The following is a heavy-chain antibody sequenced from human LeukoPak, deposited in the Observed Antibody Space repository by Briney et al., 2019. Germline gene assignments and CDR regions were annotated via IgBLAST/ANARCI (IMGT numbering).Heavy chain of an antibody. CDR2: ISGSGGST. CDR3: AKDRRGNSGMDV. J-gene: IGHJ6*02. V-gene: IGHV3-23*01. Sequence: GGSLRLSCAASGFTFSDYYMSWVRQAPGKGLEWVSAISGSGGSTYYADSVKGRFTISRDNSKNTLYLQMNSLRAEDTAVYYCAKDRRGNSGMDVWGQGTTVTVSS. CDR1: GFTFSDYY. D-gene: IGHD3-10*01.